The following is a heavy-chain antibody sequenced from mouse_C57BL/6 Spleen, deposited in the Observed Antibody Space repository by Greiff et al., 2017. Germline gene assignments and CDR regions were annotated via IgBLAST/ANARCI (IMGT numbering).Heavy chain of an antibody. Sequence: VQLKESGPELVKPGASVKISCKASGYSFTGYYMHWVKQSSEKSLEWIGEINPSTGGTSYNQKFKGKATLTVDKSSSTAYMQLKSLTSEDSAVYYCARGGYFDVWGTGTTVTVSA. CDR3: ARGGYFDV. CDR1: GYSFTGYY. CDR2: INPSTGGT. J-gene: IGHJ1*03. V-gene: IGHV1-43*01.